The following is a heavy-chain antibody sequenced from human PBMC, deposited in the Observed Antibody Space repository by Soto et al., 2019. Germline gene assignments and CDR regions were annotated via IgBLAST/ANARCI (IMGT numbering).Heavy chain of an antibody. Sequence: GSLRLSCAASGFTFRSFTMNWVRQAPGKGLEWVSTISSNSAYIYYTDALRGRFTISRDNAKNSLHLQMNSLRAEDTAVYYCTRDASRDSSARGWFDPWGPGXLVTVPS. CDR3: TRDASRDSSARGWFDP. CDR1: GFTFRSFT. J-gene: IGHJ5*02. V-gene: IGHV3-21*01. CDR2: ISSNSAYI. D-gene: IGHD6-13*01.